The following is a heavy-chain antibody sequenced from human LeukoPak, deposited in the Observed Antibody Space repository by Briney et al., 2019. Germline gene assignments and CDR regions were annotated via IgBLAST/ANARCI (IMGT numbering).Heavy chain of an antibody. Sequence: SQTLSLTCAISGDSVSNNSAAWNWIRQSPSRGLEWLGRTYYRSKWYNDYAVSVTSRITISPDTSENQFSLQLKSVTPEDTAVYYCARGRSWGESGFDYWGQGTLVTVSS. D-gene: IGHD6-13*01. CDR3: ARGRSWGESGFDY. CDR1: GDSVSNNSAA. CDR2: TYYRSKWYN. V-gene: IGHV6-1*01. J-gene: IGHJ4*02.